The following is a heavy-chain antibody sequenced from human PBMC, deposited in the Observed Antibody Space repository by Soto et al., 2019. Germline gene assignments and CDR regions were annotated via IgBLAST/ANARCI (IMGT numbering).Heavy chain of an antibody. Sequence: QVPLVESGGGVVHPGRSLRLSCAASGFTFGDYAMHWVRQAPVKGLEWVALISHDGSNKYYAESVKGRFTITRDNSKTTLYLQMNSLRAKDTALYFCARDHEFGAARPGAHWGQGALVTVSA. CDR2: ISHDGSNK. CDR1: GFTFGDYA. CDR3: ARDHEFGAARPGAH. D-gene: IGHD6-6*01. V-gene: IGHV3-30-3*01. J-gene: IGHJ4*02.